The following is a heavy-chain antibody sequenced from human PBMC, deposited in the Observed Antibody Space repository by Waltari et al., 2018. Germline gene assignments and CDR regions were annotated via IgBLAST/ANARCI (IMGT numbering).Heavy chain of an antibody. Sequence: QVQLQESGPGLVKPSETLSLPCTVSGGSISSYYWRWIRQPPWKGLEWIGYNSGSTNYNPSLKSRVTISVDTSKNQFSLKLSSVTAADTAVYYCARVGDYYGSGSYENWFDPWGQGTLVTVSS. CDR2: NSGST. V-gene: IGHV4-59*08. CDR3: ARVGDYYGSGSYENWFDP. J-gene: IGHJ5*02. D-gene: IGHD3-10*01. CDR1: GGSISSYY.